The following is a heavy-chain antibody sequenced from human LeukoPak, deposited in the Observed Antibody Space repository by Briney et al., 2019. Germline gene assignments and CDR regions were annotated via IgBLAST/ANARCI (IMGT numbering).Heavy chain of an antibody. J-gene: IGHJ6*03. CDR3: ARGDSSDYYYYYMDV. D-gene: IGHD3-22*01. CDR2: INPNSGGT. CDR1: GYTFSDYY. Sequence: ASVKVPCKASGYTFSDYYMHWMRQAPGQGLEWMGWINPNSGGTNYAQKFQGRVTMTRDTSISTAYMELSRLRSDDTAVYYCARGDSSDYYYYYMDVWGKGTTVTVSS. V-gene: IGHV1-2*02.